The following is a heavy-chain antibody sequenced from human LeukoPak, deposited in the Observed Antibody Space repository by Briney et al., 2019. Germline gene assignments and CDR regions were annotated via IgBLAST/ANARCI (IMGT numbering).Heavy chain of an antibody. CDR3: AREGYCSGGSCSGDNWFDP. V-gene: IGHV1-2*06. Sequence: ASVKVSCKASGYTFTGYYMHWVRQAPGQGLEWMGRINPNGGGTNYAQKFQGRVTMTRDTSISTAYMELSRLRSDDTAVYYCAREGYCSGGSCSGDNWFDPWGQGTLVTVSS. CDR1: GYTFTGYY. CDR2: INPNGGGT. J-gene: IGHJ5*02. D-gene: IGHD2-15*01.